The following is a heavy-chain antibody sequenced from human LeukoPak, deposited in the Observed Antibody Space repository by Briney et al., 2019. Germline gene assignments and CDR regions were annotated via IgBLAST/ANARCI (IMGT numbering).Heavy chain of an antibody. V-gene: IGHV3-23*01. CDR2: LSDDGFKT. J-gene: IGHJ4*02. D-gene: IGHD5-12*01. CDR3: ARFGYSGWNLEY. Sequence: GGSLRLSCAASGFIFNNYAMNWVRQAPGKGLEWVSGLSDDGFKTYYGDSVKGRFTISRDNSQSTMDLQMNSLRDEDTAVYYCARFGYSGWNLEYWGQGTLVTVSS. CDR1: GFIFNNYA.